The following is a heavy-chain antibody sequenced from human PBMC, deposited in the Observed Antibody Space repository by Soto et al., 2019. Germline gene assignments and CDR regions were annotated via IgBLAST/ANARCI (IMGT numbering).Heavy chain of an antibody. Sequence: EVQLVESGGGLVKPGGSLRLSCEASGFSFSRYPLSWVRQTPGKGLEWVASLSGSGRAQYNADSVKGRFTISRDNAKNSLFRQRNSLGAEARAVYYWPGDFGRAPGNFAYWGRGTLVGVSS. V-gene: IGHV3-21*01. CDR1: GFSFSRYP. CDR3: PGDFGRAPGNFAY. J-gene: IGHJ4*02. CDR2: LSGSGRAQ. D-gene: IGHD1-1*01.